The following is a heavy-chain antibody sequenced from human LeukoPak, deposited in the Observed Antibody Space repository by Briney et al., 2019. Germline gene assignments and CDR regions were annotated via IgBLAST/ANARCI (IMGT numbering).Heavy chain of an antibody. CDR3: AREYTLYRSGWFLDY. Sequence: SETLSLTCSVSGDSSTNSIYYWGWIRQPPGRGLEWIGTIDYSGNTYYNPSLKSRATISADMSKNQFCLKLSSVTAADTAVYYCAREYTLYRSGWFLDYWGQGTVVTVSS. J-gene: IGHJ4*02. CDR1: GDSSTNSIYY. D-gene: IGHD6-19*01. V-gene: IGHV4-39*07. CDR2: IDYSGNT.